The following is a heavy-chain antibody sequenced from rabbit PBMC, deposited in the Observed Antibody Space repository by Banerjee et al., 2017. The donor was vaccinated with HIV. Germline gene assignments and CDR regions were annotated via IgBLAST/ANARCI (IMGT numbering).Heavy chain of an antibody. J-gene: IGHJ4*01. CDR1: GFSFSTNYW. D-gene: IGHD2-1*01. Sequence: QEQLEESGGDLVKPEGSLTLTCTASGFSFSTNYWICWVRQAPGKGLEWIGCILTASGSTYYASWVNGRFTISKASSTTVTLQMTSLTAADTATYFCARGYFDYGGYGHASLGLWGPGTLVTVS. CDR3: ARGYFDYGGYGHASLGL. V-gene: IGHV1S45*01. CDR2: ILTASGST.